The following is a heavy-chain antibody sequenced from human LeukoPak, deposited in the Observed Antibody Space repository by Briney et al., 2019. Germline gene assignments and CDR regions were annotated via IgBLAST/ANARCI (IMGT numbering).Heavy chain of an antibody. CDR1: GFTFSSYG. CDR3: ATEPSIAVAY. CDR2: ISGSGGST. V-gene: IGHV3-23*01. D-gene: IGHD6-19*01. J-gene: IGHJ4*02. Sequence: GGSLRLSCAASGFTFSSYGMSWARQAPAKGLEWVSAISGSGGSTYYADSVKGRFTISRDNSKKTLYLQMNSLRAEDTAVYYCATEPSIAVAYWGQGTLVTVSS.